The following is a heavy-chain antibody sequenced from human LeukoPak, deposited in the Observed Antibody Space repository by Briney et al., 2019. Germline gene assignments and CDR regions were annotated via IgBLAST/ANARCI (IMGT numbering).Heavy chain of an antibody. J-gene: IGHJ5*02. CDR2: IYTSGST. Sequence: SETLSLTCTVSGGSISSGSYYWSWIRQPAGKGLEWIGRIYTSGSTNYNPSLKSRVTISVDTSKNQFSLKLSSVTAADTAVYYCAREMWELKDNWFDPWGQGTLVTVSS. D-gene: IGHD1-26*01. V-gene: IGHV4-61*02. CDR1: GGSISSGSYY. CDR3: AREMWELKDNWFDP.